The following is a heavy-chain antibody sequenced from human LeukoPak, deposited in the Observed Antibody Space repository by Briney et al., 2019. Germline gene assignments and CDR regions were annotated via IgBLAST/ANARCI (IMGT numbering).Heavy chain of an antibody. Sequence: KPSETLSLTCTVSGGSISTKTHYWACIRQTPGKGLEWIGSVFYNGNTYYNPSLKSRATISVDTSKNQFSLRLTSVTAADTAVYYCAKHGEDSSGYYADFFDHCGQGTLVTVSS. J-gene: IGHJ4*02. D-gene: IGHD3-22*01. CDR2: VFYNGNT. V-gene: IGHV4-39*01. CDR3: AKHGEDSSGYYADFFDH. CDR1: GGSISTKTHY.